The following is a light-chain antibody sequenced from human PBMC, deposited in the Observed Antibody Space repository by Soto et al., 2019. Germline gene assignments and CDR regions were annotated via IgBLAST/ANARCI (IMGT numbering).Light chain of an antibody. CDR3: QQLKRYPLS. CDR2: AAS. Sequence: QLTQSPSSLSASIGDRVTITCRASQGISSYLAWYQQKPGKAPELLIDAASTLQSGVPSRFSGSGSGTDFTLTISSLQPEDFATYYCQQLKRYPLSFGGGTKVEIK. CDR1: QGISSY. V-gene: IGKV1-9*01. J-gene: IGKJ4*01.